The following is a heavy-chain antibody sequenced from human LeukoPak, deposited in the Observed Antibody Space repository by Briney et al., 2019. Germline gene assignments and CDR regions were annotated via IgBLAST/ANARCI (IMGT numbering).Heavy chain of an antibody. CDR1: GFTFSSYW. D-gene: IGHD2-15*01. V-gene: IGHV4-39*07. Sequence: GSLRLSCAASGFTFSSYWMSWVRQAPGKGLEWIGSIYYSGRTYYNPSLKSRVTISVDTSKNQFSLKLSSVTAADTAVYYCARCAWRDCSGGSCDSGDWFDPWGQGTLVTVSS. CDR3: ARCAWRDCSGGSCDSGDWFDP. CDR2: IYYSGRT. J-gene: IGHJ5*02.